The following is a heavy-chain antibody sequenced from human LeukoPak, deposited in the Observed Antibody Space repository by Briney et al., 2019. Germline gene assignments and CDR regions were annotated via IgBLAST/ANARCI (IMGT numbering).Heavy chain of an antibody. D-gene: IGHD3-22*01. V-gene: IGHV3-20*01. CDR3: ATLPSYDRSGYYPY. Sequence: GGSLRLSCAASGFTFDDYGMSWVRQAPGKGLEWVSGINWNGGSTGYADSVKGRFTISRDNAKNSLYLQMNSLRAEDTALYHCATLPSYDRSGYYPYWGQGTLVTVSS. CDR1: GFTFDDYG. J-gene: IGHJ4*02. CDR2: INWNGGST.